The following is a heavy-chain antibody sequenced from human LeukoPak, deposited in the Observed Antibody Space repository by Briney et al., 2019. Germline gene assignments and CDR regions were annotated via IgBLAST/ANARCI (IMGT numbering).Heavy chain of an antibody. Sequence: AAVKVSCKASGYTFTGYYMHWVRQAPGQGLEWMAWINPDSGGTNFAQKFQGRVTMTRDTSISTAYMELSRLRSDDTAVYYCARPYCNGGSCHDYFDYWGQGTLVSVSS. J-gene: IGHJ4*02. CDR3: ARPYCNGGSCHDYFDY. V-gene: IGHV1-2*02. CDR1: GYTFTGYY. CDR2: INPDSGGT. D-gene: IGHD2-15*01.